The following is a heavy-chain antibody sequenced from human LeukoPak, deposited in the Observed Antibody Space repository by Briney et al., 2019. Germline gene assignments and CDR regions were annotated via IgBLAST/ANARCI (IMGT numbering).Heavy chain of an antibody. D-gene: IGHD5-18*01. CDR3: ARGAESYGHHYYYGMDV. J-gene: IGHJ6*02. V-gene: IGHV1-8*01. Sequence: ASVKVSCKASGYTFTSYGINWVRQATGQGLEWMGWMNPNSGNTGCAQKFQGRVTMTRNTSISTAYMELSSLRSEDTAVYYCARGAESYGHHYYYGMDVWGQGTTVTVSS. CDR2: MNPNSGNT. CDR1: GYTFTSYG.